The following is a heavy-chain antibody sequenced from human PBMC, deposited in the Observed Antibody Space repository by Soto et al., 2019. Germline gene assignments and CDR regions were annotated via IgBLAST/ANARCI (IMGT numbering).Heavy chain of an antibody. V-gene: IGHV1-18*04. CDR2: ISAYNGNT. D-gene: IGHD1-26*01. J-gene: IGHJ5*02. Sequence: QVQLVQSGAEVKTPGASVKVSCKASGYTFTSYGISWVRQAPGQGLEWMGWISAYNGNTNYAQKLQGKVTMTTDTSTSTAYMERRSLRSDDTAVYYCARPLHGAPTNWFAPWGQGTLVTVSS. CDR3: ARPLHGAPTNWFAP. CDR1: GYTFTSYG.